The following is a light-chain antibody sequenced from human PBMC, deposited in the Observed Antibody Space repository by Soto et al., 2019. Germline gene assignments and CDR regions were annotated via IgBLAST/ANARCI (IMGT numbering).Light chain of an antibody. CDR1: QSLSTN. CDR2: DAS. J-gene: IGKJ5*01. CDR3: QQRSNWPQIT. V-gene: IGKV3-11*01. Sequence: EIVMTQSPSTLSVSAGERATLSCGASQSLSTNLAWYQQKPGQAPRLLIYDASNRATGIPARFSGSGSGTDFTLTISSLEPEDLAVYYCQQRSNWPQITFGQGTRLEIK.